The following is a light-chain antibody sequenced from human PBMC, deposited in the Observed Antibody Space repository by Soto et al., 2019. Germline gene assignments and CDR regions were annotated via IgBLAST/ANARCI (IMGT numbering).Light chain of an antibody. Sequence: GMTLSAATLSAYPGEKATLSCRASQSVSNNLAWYQQKPGQAPRLLIYGASTRATGIPARFSGSGSGTDFTLTISRLEPEDFAVYYCQQYGSSPWTFGQGTKVDIK. CDR3: QQYGSSPWT. V-gene: IGKV3-15*01. CDR1: QSVSNN. CDR2: GAS. J-gene: IGKJ1*01.